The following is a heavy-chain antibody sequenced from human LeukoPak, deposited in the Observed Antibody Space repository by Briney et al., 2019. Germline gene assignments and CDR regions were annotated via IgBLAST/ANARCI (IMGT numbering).Heavy chain of an antibody. J-gene: IGHJ5*02. CDR2: IYHSGST. CDR1: GGSISSSNW. D-gene: IGHD3-3*01. V-gene: IGHV4-4*02. CDR3: ARFLEWSTYNHWFDP. Sequence: SETLSLTCAVSGGSISSSNWWSWVRQPPGKGLEWIGEIYHSGSTNYNPSLKSRVTISVDKSKNQFSLKLSSVTAADTAVCYCARFLEWSTYNHWFDPWGQGTLVTVSS.